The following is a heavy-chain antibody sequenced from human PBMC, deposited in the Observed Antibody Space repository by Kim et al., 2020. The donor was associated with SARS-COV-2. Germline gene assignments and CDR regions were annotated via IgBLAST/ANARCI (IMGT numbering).Heavy chain of an antibody. CDR1: GFTFSSYG. CDR3: AREERERSVAVAGLIDY. Sequence: GGSLRLSCAASGFTFSSYGMHWVRQAPGKGLEWVAVIWYDGSNKYYADSVKGRFTISRDNSKNTLYLQMNSLRAEDTAVYYCAREERERSVAVAGLIDYWGQGTLVTVSS. D-gene: IGHD6-19*01. CDR2: IWYDGSNK. J-gene: IGHJ4*02. V-gene: IGHV3-33*01.